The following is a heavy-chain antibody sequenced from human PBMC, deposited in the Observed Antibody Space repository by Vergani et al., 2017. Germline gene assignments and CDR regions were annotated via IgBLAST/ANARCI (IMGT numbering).Heavy chain of an antibody. J-gene: IGHJ3*02. CDR2: IYYSGST. CDR3: ARDRAGYCSGGSCYGGAFDI. D-gene: IGHD2-15*01. Sequence: QVQLQESGPGLVKPSETLSLTCTVSGGSISSYYWSWIRQPPGKGLEWIGYIYYSGSTNYNPSLKCRVTISVDTSKNQFSLKLSSVTAADTAVYYCARDRAGYCSGGSCYGGAFDIWGQGTMVTVSS. V-gene: IGHV4-59*01. CDR1: GGSISSYY.